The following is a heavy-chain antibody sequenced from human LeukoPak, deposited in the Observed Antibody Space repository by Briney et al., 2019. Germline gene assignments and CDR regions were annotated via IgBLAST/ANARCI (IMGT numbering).Heavy chain of an antibody. Sequence: ASVKVSCKASGYTFTGYYMHWVRQAPGQGLEWMGWINPNSGGTNYAQKFQGRVTMTRDTSISTAYMELSRLRSDDTAVYCCARDQSGSGWYNFYYYYGMDVWGQGTTVTVSS. J-gene: IGHJ6*02. CDR2: INPNSGGT. V-gene: IGHV1-2*02. CDR3: ARDQSGSGWYNFYYYYGMDV. D-gene: IGHD6-19*01. CDR1: GYTFTGYY.